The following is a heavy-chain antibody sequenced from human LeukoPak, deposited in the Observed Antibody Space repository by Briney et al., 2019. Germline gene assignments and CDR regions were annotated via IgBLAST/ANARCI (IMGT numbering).Heavy chain of an antibody. CDR1: GGSISSSSYY. CDR3: ARGDWNCPFDY. D-gene: IGHD1-7*01. J-gene: IGHJ4*02. V-gene: IGHV4-39*07. Sequence: SETLSLTCTVSGGSISSSSYYWGWIRQPPGKGLEWIGSIYYSGSTYYNPSLKSRVTISVDRSKNQFSLKLSSVTAADTAVYYCARGDWNCPFDYWGQGTLVTVSS. CDR2: IYYSGST.